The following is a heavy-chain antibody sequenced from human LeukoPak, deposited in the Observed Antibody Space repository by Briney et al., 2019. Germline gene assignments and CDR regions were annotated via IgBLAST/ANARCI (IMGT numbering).Heavy chain of an antibody. J-gene: IGHJ6*03. D-gene: IGHD3-22*01. Sequence: GASVKVSCKASGYTFTSYDINWVRQATGQGLEWMGWMNPNSGNTGYAQKFQGRVTMTRNTSISTAYMELSSLRSEDTAVYYCARVGPATYYYDSSGYDSYYYYYMDVWGKGTTVTVSS. V-gene: IGHV1-8*01. CDR2: MNPNSGNT. CDR1: GYTFTSYD. CDR3: ARVGPATYYYDSSGYDSYYYYYMDV.